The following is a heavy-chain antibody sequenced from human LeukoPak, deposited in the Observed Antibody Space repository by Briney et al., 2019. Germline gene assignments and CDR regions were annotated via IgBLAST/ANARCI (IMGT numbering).Heavy chain of an antibody. V-gene: IGHV1-69*13. CDR3: ATSIVVASATRGNPPPYHYYYGMDV. CDR1: EGTFSNYA. CDR2: IIPIFGTA. D-gene: IGHD2-2*01. Sequence: GASVKVSCKASEGTFSNYAINWVRQAPGQGLEWMGGIIPIFGTANYEQKFQGRVTITADESTSTAYMELSSLRSEDTDVYYCATSIVVASATRGNPPPYHYYYGMDVWGQGTTVTVSS. J-gene: IGHJ6*02.